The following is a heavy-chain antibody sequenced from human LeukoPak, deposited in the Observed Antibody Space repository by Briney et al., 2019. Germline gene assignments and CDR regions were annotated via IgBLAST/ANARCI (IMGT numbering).Heavy chain of an antibody. CDR3: ARDRPFDWLLPEAFDI. Sequence: AAVKVSCKASGYTFSNYGFSWVRQSPGQGLEWMGWISTYNGNTNYAQKLQARVTMTTDTSTSTAYMELRSLRSDDTAVYYCARDRPFDWLLPEAFDIWGQGTMVTVSS. CDR1: GYTFSNYG. J-gene: IGHJ3*02. D-gene: IGHD3-9*01. CDR2: ISTYNGNT. V-gene: IGHV1-18*01.